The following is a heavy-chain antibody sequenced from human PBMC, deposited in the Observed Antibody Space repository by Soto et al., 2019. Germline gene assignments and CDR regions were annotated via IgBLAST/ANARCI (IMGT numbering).Heavy chain of an antibody. CDR3: AKGGRQWLVTSDFNY. Sequence: PGGSLRLSCAASGFTFSDYAMHWVRHAPGKRLEWVAVVSHDGRNTHYADSVNGRCTISSDSFQNTVSLEMTSLRAEDTAVYYCAKGGRQWLVTSDFNYWGQGALVTVSS. D-gene: IGHD6-19*01. CDR1: GFTFSDYA. V-gene: IGHV3-30*18. J-gene: IGHJ4*02. CDR2: VSHDGRNT.